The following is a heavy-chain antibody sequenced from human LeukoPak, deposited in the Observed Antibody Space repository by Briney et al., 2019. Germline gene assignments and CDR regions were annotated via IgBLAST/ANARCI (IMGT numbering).Heavy chain of an antibody. J-gene: IGHJ4*02. V-gene: IGHV3-53*01. CDR1: GFTDY. Sequence: GGSLRLSCAASGFTDYMTWVRQAPGKGLEWVSVIYSGGSTYYAASVKGRFSVSRDNSKNTVYLQMNSLRAEDTAVYYCAGVSFSSGWYRDYWGQGTLVTDSS. D-gene: IGHD6-19*01. CDR3: AGVSFSSGWYRDY. CDR2: IYSGGST.